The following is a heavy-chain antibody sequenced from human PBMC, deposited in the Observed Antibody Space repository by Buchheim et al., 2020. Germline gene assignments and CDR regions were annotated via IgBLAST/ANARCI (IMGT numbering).Heavy chain of an antibody. Sequence: QVHLVQSGAEVKKPGALVRVSCKASGNTFSSHHVHWVRQAPGQGLEWLGIMDPGGGSTINAQNFQGRVTMTRDTSTSTVYMELSSLTSDDTAVYFCARGADSATFYPPDYWGQGTL. CDR2: MDPGGGST. V-gene: IGHV1-46*03. J-gene: IGHJ4*02. CDR3: ARGADSATFYPPDY. D-gene: IGHD1-26*01. CDR1: GNTFSSHH.